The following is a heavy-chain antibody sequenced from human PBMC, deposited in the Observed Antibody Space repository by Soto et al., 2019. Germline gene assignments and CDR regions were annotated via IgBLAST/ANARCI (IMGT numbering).Heavy chain of an antibody. CDR3: ANDRQYPRDYFHY. CDR2: ISPNGQGI. Sequence: PGGSLRLSCGVSGFTVTSNGVSWVRQAPGKGLEWVSAISPNGQGIWYADSLKGRFTISRDIARNTVFLQMDSLRAPNPAGYYCANDRQYPRDYFHYWGQGTLVTVSS. J-gene: IGHJ4*02. D-gene: IGHD4-4*01. CDR1: GFTVTSNG. V-gene: IGHV3-23*01.